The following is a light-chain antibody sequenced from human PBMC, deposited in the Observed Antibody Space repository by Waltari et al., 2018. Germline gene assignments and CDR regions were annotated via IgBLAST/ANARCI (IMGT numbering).Light chain of an antibody. V-gene: IGKV1-33*01. Sequence: DIQMTQSPSSLSASVGDRLTITCQASQDISNYLNWYQQKPGKAPKLLSYDASNLETGVPSRFSGSGSGTDFTFTISSLQPEDIATYYCQQYDNLPLTFGGGTKVEIK. CDR3: QQYDNLPLT. CDR2: DAS. J-gene: IGKJ4*01. CDR1: QDISNY.